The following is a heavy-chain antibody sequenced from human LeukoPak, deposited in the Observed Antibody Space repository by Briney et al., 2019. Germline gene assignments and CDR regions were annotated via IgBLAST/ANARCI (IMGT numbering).Heavy chain of an antibody. J-gene: IGHJ4*02. CDR1: GYTFTSYG. Sequence: ASVKVSCKASGYTFTSYGISWVRQALGQGPEWMGWINAYNGNTNYAQKLQGRVTMTTDTSTSTAYMELRSLRSDDTAVYYCARAVGADFDYWGQGTLVTVSS. D-gene: IGHD1-26*01. CDR3: ARAVGADFDY. CDR2: INAYNGNT. V-gene: IGHV1-18*01.